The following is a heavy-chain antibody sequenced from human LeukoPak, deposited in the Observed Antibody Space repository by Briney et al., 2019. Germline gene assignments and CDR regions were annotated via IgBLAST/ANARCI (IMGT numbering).Heavy chain of an antibody. CDR3: ALGSYYDFWSGYYFKAFDI. CDR2: INSGGSST. CDR1: GFTFSSYW. J-gene: IGHJ3*02. Sequence: PGGSLRLSCAASGFTFSSYWMHWVRQAPGKGLVWVSRINSGGSSTSYADSVKGRFTISRDNAKNTLYLQMNSLRAEDTAVYYCALGSYYDFWSGYYFKAFDIWGQGTMVTVSS. V-gene: IGHV3-74*01. D-gene: IGHD3-3*01.